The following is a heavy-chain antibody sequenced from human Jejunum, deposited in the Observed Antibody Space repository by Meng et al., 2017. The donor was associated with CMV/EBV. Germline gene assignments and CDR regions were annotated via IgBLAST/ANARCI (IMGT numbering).Heavy chain of an antibody. Sequence: AGGSISSSSYSRGWGWVRQPPGKGVEWIGTIYYSGNTYYNPSLKSRVTISVDTPKNQFSLNLSSVTAADTAVYYCARRPYGINYFDYWGQGTLVTVSS. CDR3: ARRPYGINYFDY. CDR2: IYYSGNT. CDR1: GGSISSSSYS. D-gene: IGHD4-17*01. J-gene: IGHJ4*02. V-gene: IGHV4-39*01.